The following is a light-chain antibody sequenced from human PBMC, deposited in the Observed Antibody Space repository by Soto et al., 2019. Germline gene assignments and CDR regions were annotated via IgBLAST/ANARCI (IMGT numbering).Light chain of an antibody. CDR1: QSISTY. J-gene: IGKJ1*01. CDR3: QQRYSTPRT. V-gene: IGKV1-39*01. CDR2: AVS. Sequence: DIQITQSPSSLSASVGDRVTITCRASQSISTYLNWYQHKPGKAPKVLIYAVSSLQSGVPSRFSGSGSGTDFTLTISSLQPEDFATYYCQQRYSTPRTFGQGTKVDI.